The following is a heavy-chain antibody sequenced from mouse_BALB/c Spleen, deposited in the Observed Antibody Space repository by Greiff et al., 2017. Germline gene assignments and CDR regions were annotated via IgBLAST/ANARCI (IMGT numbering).Heavy chain of an antibody. CDR3: ARKIYYGYVDYAMDY. CDR2: IDPANGNT. Sequence: DVQLQQSGAELVKPGASVKLSCTASGFNIKDTYMHWVKQRPEQGLEWIGRIDPANGNTKYDPKFQGKATITADTSSNTAYLQLSSLTSEDTAVYYCARKIYYGYVDYAMDYWGQGTSVTVSS. D-gene: IGHD1-2*01. J-gene: IGHJ4*01. V-gene: IGHV14-3*02. CDR1: GFNIKDTY.